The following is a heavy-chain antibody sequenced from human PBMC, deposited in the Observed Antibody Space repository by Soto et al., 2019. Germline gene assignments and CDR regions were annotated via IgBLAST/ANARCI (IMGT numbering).Heavy chain of an antibody. Sequence: GXLRLCCAASGFXYSSYWLSWVRHAPGKGLEWVANIKQDGSEKYYVDSVKGRFTISRDNTKNSLYLQRNSLRAEDTAVYYCARALLWFGDDAFDIWGQGTMGTV. CDR3: ARALLWFGDDAFDI. CDR2: IKQDGSEK. D-gene: IGHD3-10*01. J-gene: IGHJ3*02. CDR1: GFXYSSYW. V-gene: IGHV3-7*03.